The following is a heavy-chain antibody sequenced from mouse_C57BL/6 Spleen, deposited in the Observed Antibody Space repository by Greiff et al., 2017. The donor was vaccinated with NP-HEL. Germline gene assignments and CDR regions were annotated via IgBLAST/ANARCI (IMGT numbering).Heavy chain of an antibody. V-gene: IGHV5-2*01. Sequence: EVKVVESGGGLVQPGESLKLSCESNEYEFPSHDMSWVRKTPEKRLELVAAINSDGGSTYYPDPMESRFIISRDNTKKPLYLQMSCPRSEDTALYYCAKQTGTGYFDVWGTGTTVTVSS. J-gene: IGHJ1*03. D-gene: IGHD4-1*01. CDR2: INSDGGST. CDR1: EYEFPSHD. CDR3: AKQTGTGYFDV.